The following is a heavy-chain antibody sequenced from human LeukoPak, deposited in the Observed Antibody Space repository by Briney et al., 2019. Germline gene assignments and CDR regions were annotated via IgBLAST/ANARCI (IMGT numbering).Heavy chain of an antibody. CDR1: GGSISSYY. CDR3: ARDENISGIDP. D-gene: IGHD2/OR15-2a*01. Sequence: SETLSLTCTVSGGSISSYYWSWIRQPAGKGLEWIGRIYSRGSTDYNPSLKSRVTMSLDTSNNQFSLKLSSVTAADTAVYYCARDENISGIDPWGQGTLVIVSS. J-gene: IGHJ5*02. CDR2: IYSRGST. V-gene: IGHV4-4*07.